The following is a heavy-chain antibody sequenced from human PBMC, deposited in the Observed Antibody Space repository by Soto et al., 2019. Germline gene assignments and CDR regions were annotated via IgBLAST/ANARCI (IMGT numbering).Heavy chain of an antibody. D-gene: IGHD3-10*01. CDR3: ARDRGYPETYGMDV. CDR1: GGSISGYY. J-gene: IGHJ6*02. CDR2: MYNTGGT. V-gene: IGHV4-59*01. Sequence: SETLSLTCTVSGGSISGYYWSWIRQPPGKGLEWIGYMYNTGGTVYNPSFKSRVTISVDTSKNQFSLKLSSVTAADTAVYYCARDRGYPETYGMDVWGQGTTVTVSS.